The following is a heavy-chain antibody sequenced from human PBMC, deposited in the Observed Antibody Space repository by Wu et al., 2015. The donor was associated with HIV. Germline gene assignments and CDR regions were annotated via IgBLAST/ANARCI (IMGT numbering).Heavy chain of an antibody. CDR1: GGTFRSYA. CDR2: IIPIFGTA. V-gene: IGHV1-69*12. D-gene: IGHD3-10*01. J-gene: IGHJ3*01. CDR3: ARGITMVRGVPPPRD. Sequence: QVQLVQSGAEVKKPGSSVKVSCKASGGTFRSYAISWVRQAPGQGLEWMGGIIPIFGTANYAQKFQGRVTITADESTSTAYMELRSLRSDDTAVYYCARGITMVRGVPPPRDWGQGDNGHRSLQ.